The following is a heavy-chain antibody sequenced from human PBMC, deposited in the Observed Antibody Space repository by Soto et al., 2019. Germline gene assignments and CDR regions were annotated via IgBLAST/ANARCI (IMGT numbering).Heavy chain of an antibody. Sequence: EVQLLESGGGLVQPGGSLRLSCAASGFTFSRYAMSWVRQAPGKGLEWVSAISGSGGSTYYADSVKGRFTISRDNSKNTLYLQMNGLRAEDTAVYDCAKFLTFYYYYDMDVWGQGTTVTVSS. CDR2: ISGSGGST. D-gene: IGHD7-27*01. CDR3: AKFLTFYYYYDMDV. V-gene: IGHV3-23*01. CDR1: GFTFSRYA. J-gene: IGHJ6*02.